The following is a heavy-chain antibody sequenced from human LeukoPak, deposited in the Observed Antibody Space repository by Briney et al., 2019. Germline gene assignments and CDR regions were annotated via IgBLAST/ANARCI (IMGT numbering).Heavy chain of an antibody. CDR2: IYYSGST. Sequence: SETLSLTCTVCGGSICSYYWSWIRQSPGKGLEWIGNIYYSGSTNYNPSLKSRVTISVDTSKNQFPLKVSSVTAADTAVYYCARRDSIGYYNYWGQGTLVTVSS. V-gene: IGHV4-59*08. CDR3: ARRDSIGYYNY. D-gene: IGHD3-22*01. CDR1: GGSICSYY. J-gene: IGHJ4*02.